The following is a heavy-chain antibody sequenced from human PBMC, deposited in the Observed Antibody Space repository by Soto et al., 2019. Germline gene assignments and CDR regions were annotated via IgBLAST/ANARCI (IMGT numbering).Heavy chain of an antibody. D-gene: IGHD3-16*01. Sequence: QLLESGGDLVQPGGSLRLSCAASGFTFRNFAMTWVRQPPGKGLEWVSAVSGSGDDTYYAVSVKGRFTVSRDSSKNTLYLQKNSLTAEDTAVYYCAKSQMSRYYYGLDVWGQGTTVTVSS. CDR1: GFTFRNFA. CDR3: AKSQMSRYYYGLDV. CDR2: VSGSGDDT. V-gene: IGHV3-23*01. J-gene: IGHJ6*02.